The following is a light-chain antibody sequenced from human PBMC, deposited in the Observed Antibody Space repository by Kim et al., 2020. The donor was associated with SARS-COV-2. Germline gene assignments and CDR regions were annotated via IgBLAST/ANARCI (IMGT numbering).Light chain of an antibody. CDR3: QQYNNWPPWT. V-gene: IGKV3-15*01. CDR1: QIVSSN. CDR2: GAS. Sequence: SPGECATLSCRASQIVSSNFAWYQQKLGQAPRLLIYGASTRATGIPARFSGSGSGTEFTLTISSLQSEDFAVYYCQQYNNWPPWTFGQGTKVDIK. J-gene: IGKJ1*01.